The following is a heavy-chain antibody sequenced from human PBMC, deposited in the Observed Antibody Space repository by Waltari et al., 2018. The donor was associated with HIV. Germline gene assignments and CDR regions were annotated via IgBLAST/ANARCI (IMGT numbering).Heavy chain of an antibody. J-gene: IGHJ5*02. CDR2: IYHSGST. D-gene: IGHD6-19*01. V-gene: IGHV4-38-2*01. CDR3: ARRAVAGTNWFDP. CDR1: GYSISGGYY. Sequence: QVQLQESGPGLVEPSETLSLTCAVSGYSISGGYYWDWVRQPPGEGWEWIGSIYHSGSTCYNPTLKSRGSISVDTSKNQCSLRRNSVAAAETAVYYWARRAVAGTNWFDPWGQGTLVTVPS.